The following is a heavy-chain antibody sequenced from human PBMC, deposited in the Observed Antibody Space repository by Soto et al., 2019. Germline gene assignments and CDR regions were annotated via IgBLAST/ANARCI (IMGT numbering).Heavy chain of an antibody. D-gene: IGHD5-18*01. CDR2: INPNSGGT. Sequence: ASVKVSCKASGYTFTGYYMHWVRQAPGQGLEWMGWINPNSGGTNYAQKFQGWVTMTRDTSISTAYMELSRLRSDDTAVYYCARGPLRGTARFYYYYGMDVWGQGTTVTVSS. CDR1: GYTFTGYY. J-gene: IGHJ6*02. V-gene: IGHV1-2*04. CDR3: ARGPLRGTARFYYYYGMDV.